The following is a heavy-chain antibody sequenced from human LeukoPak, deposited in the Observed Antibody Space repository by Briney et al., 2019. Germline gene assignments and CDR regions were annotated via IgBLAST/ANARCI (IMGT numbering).Heavy chain of an antibody. V-gene: IGHV3-9*01. CDR1: GFTFDDYA. J-gene: IGHJ4*02. CDR3: ARGYRRDDILTGYYGDYFDY. D-gene: IGHD3-9*01. CDR2: ISWNSGSI. Sequence: GGSLRLSCAASGFTFDDYAMHWVRQAPGKGLEWVSGISWNSGSIGYADSVKGRFTISRDNAKNSLYLQMNSLRAEDTAVYYCARGYRRDDILTGYYGDYFDYWGQGTLVTVSS.